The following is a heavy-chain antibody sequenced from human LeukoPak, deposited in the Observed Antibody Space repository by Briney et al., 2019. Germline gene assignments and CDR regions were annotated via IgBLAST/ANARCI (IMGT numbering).Heavy chain of an antibody. Sequence: ASVTVSFKASGYTFTTYGISWVRQAPGQGLEWMGWISAYNGKTNYAQMLQGRVTVTTDTSTSTAYMELRSLRSDDTAVYYCARDQPRRWLDPWGQGTLVTVSS. CDR2: ISAYNGKT. D-gene: IGHD1-14*01. V-gene: IGHV1-18*01. CDR3: ARDQPRRWLDP. CDR1: GYTFTTYG. J-gene: IGHJ5*02.